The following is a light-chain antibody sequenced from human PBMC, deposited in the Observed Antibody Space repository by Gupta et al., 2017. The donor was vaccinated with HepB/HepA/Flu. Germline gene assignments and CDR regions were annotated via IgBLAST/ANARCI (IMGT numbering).Light chain of an antibody. CDR1: QSITYY. V-gene: IGKV1-39*01. Sequence: DIQMTQSPSSLSASVGDRVTITCRASQSITYYLNWYQQKPGKAPKILIYGASSLQSGVPSRFSGSGSGTDFTLTISSLQPEDFAIYYCQQTYSPPYTFGQGTKLEIK. J-gene: IGKJ2*01. CDR3: QQTYSPPYT. CDR2: GAS.